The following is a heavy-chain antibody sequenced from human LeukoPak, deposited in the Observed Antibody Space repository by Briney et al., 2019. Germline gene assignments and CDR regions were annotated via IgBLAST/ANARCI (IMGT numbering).Heavy chain of an antibody. CDR3: AKGDTSGYYYALFDY. CDR2: ISGSGGST. Sequence: GGSLRLSCAAPGFTFISYAMTWVRQAPGKGLEWVSVISGSGGSTYYADSVKGRFTISRDNSKNTLYLQMNSLRAEDTAVYYCAKGDTSGYYYALFDYRGQGTLVTVSS. V-gene: IGHV3-23*01. J-gene: IGHJ4*02. D-gene: IGHD3-22*01. CDR1: GFTFISYA.